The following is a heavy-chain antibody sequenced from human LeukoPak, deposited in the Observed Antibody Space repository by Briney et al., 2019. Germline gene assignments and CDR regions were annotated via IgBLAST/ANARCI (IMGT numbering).Heavy chain of an antibody. CDR3: ARVKSDSSGYGTYYFDY. V-gene: IGHV1-2*02. CDR1: GYTFTGYY. CDR2: INPNSGGT. J-gene: IGHJ4*02. D-gene: IGHD3-22*01. Sequence: ASVKVSCKASGYTFTGYYMHWVRQAPGQGLEWMGWINPNSGGTNYAQKFQGRVTMTRDTSISTAYMELSRLRSGDTAVYYCARVKSDSSGYGTYYFDYWGQGTLVTVSS.